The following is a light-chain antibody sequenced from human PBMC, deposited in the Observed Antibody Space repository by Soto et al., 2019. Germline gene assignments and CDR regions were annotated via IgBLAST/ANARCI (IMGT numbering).Light chain of an antibody. CDR2: GAS. Sequence: DIVLTQYPDTLSLSPGERSTLSCSASQSVSSSYLAWYQQKPGQAPRLLIYGASSRATGIPDRFSGSGSGTDFTLTISRLEPEDFAVYYCQQYGSSPITFGQGTLLEI. CDR3: QQYGSSPIT. J-gene: IGKJ5*01. V-gene: IGKV3-20*01. CDR1: QSVSSSY.